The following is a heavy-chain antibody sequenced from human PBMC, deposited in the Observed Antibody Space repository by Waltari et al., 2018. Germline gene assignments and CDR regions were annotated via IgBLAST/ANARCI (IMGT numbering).Heavy chain of an antibody. CDR1: GFTFSSQG. CDR2: LSQRCDST. CDR3: ASHYNSGFDNWLDP. D-gene: IGHD3-10*01. Sequence: EVQLLESGGGLVQPGVSLRLSCAASGFTFSSQGMSWVRQAPGKGLEWVAALSQRCDSTFYADSVKGRFTISRDNSKNTLYLQMNSLRADDTALYYCASHYNSGFDNWLDPWGQGTLVTVSS. V-gene: IGHV3-23*01. J-gene: IGHJ5*02.